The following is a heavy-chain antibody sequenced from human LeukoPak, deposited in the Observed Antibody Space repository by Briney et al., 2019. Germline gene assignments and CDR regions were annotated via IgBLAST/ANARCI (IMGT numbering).Heavy chain of an antibody. CDR1: GYTFTTYG. Sequence: ASVKVSCKASGYTFTTYGVNWVRQAPGQGLEWMGWINTDTGNPAYAQGFTGRFVFPLDTSVSTAYLQISSLKAEDTAVYYCAREVGHCGSTSCYARLFDPWGQGTLVTVSS. CDR3: AREVGHCGSTSCYARLFDP. J-gene: IGHJ5*02. CDR2: INTDTGNP. V-gene: IGHV7-4-1*02. D-gene: IGHD2-2*01.